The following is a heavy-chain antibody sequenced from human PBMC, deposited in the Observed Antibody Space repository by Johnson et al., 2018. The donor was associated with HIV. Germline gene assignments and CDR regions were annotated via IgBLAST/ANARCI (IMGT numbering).Heavy chain of an antibody. D-gene: IGHD6-13*01. V-gene: IGHV3-48*01. J-gene: IGHJ3*02. CDR1: RITFDDYD. Sequence: VQLVESGGGVVRPGGSLRLSCTASRITFDDYDMRWVRQAPGKGLEWVSYISSSGSTIYYADSVKGRFTISRDNSKKTLYLQMNSLRAEDTAVYYCARGKGQQGDDDFDIWGQGTMVTVSS. CDR3: ARGKGQQGDDDFDI. CDR2: ISSSGSTI.